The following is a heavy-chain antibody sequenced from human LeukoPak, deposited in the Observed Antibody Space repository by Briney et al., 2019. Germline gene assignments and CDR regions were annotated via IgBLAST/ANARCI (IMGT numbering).Heavy chain of an antibody. V-gene: IGHV1-69*06. J-gene: IGHJ4*02. CDR1: GYTFTNYG. Sequence: ASVKVSCKASGYTFTNYGISWVRQAPGQGLEWMGGIIPIFGTANYAQKFQGRVTITADKSTSTAYMELSSLRSEDTAVYYCAGVNTIFGVVITKSLDYWGQGTLVTVSS. CDR2: IIPIFGTA. CDR3: AGVNTIFGVVITKSLDY. D-gene: IGHD3-3*01.